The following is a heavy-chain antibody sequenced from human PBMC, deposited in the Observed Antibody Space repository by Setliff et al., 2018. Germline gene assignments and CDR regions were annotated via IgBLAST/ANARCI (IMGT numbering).Heavy chain of an antibody. Sequence: SETLSLTCTVSDGSISTYYWSWIRQPPGRGLEYIGYIYTSGIINYNPSLKSRVTMSLDTSKNQFSLRLTSVTAADTAVYYCAREYYYARSRNFDYWGQGTLVTVSS. V-gene: IGHV4-59*01. CDR3: AREYYYARSRNFDY. D-gene: IGHD3-22*01. CDR2: IYTSGII. J-gene: IGHJ4*02. CDR1: DGSISTYY.